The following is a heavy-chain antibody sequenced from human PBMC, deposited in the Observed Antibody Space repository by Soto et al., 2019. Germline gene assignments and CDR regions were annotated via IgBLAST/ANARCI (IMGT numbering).Heavy chain of an antibody. CDR2: ISAYNGDT. V-gene: IGHV1-18*01. Sequence: QVQLVQSGGEVKKPGASVKVSCKASGYTFTSYGISWVRQAPGQGLEWMGWISAYNGDTNSAQKLQGRVTMTTDTSATTAYMELRSLRSDDTAVYYCARKHCSGGSCYSDYWGQGTLVTVSS. CDR1: GYTFTSYG. CDR3: ARKHCSGGSCYSDY. J-gene: IGHJ4*02. D-gene: IGHD2-15*01.